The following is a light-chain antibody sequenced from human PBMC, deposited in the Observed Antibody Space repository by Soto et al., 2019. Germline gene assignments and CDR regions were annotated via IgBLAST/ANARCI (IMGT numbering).Light chain of an antibody. J-gene: IGKJ5*01. CDR3: QQYNNWPFT. V-gene: IGKV3-15*01. Sequence: EMVMRQSPATLSVSQGERATLSCRASQSVIRNLAWYQQKPGQAPRLLLYGASTRGTGMPARFSGSGSGTEFTLAISTRQSEDFAAYYCQQYNNWPFTFGQGTGLEIK. CDR2: GAS. CDR1: QSVIRN.